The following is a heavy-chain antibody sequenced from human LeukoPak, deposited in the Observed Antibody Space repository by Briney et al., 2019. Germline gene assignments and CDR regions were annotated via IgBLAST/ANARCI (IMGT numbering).Heavy chain of an antibody. V-gene: IGHV4-34*01. CDR1: GGSFSGYY. J-gene: IGHJ6*03. CDR3: ARKAIAARYYYYYYMDV. D-gene: IGHD6-6*01. Sequence: PSETLSLTCAVYGGSFSGYYWSWIRQPPGKGLEWIGEINHSGSTNYNPSLKSRVTISVDTSKNQFSLKLSSVTAADTAVYYCARKAIAARYYYYYYMDVWGKGTTVTVSS. CDR2: INHSGST.